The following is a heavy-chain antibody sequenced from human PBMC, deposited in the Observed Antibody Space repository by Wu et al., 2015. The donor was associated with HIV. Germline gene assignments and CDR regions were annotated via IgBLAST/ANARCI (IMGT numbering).Heavy chain of an antibody. V-gene: IGHV1-2*02. J-gene: IGHJ5*02. D-gene: IGHD5-12*01. CDR1: GYTFTDYY. CDR2: INPDTGDT. Sequence: QVQLVQSGAQVQRSGASVKVSCKTSGYTFTDYYIHWVRQAPGQGLQWMGWINPDTGDTKYSQKFKGSVTMTRDTSISTVYMVLTSLKSNDTAIYYCAREGVDAFHPWGQGTLVTVSS. CDR3: AREGVDAFHP.